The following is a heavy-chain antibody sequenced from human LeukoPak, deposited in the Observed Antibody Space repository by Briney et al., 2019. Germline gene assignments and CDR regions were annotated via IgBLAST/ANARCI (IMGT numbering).Heavy chain of an antibody. CDR1: GFTFSEYY. CDR2: ICSSRSYT. J-gene: IGHJ4*02. Sequence: GGSLRLSRAASGFTFSEYYMSWIRQAPGEGLEWVSYICSSRSYTNYADSVKGRFTISRDNAKNSLYLQMNSLRAEDTAVYYCARERLSTYYYDSSGSEDLDYWGQGTLVTVSS. CDR3: ARERLSTYYYDSSGSEDLDY. D-gene: IGHD3-22*01. V-gene: IGHV3-11*05.